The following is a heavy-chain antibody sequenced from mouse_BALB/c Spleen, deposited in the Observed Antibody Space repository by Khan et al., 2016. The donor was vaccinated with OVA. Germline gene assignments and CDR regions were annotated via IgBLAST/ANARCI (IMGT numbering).Heavy chain of an antibody. J-gene: IGHJ4*01. CDR2: IWGDGST. V-gene: IGHV2-6-7*01. CDR1: GFSLTGYG. Sequence: QVQLKESGPGLVAPSQSLSITCTVSGFSLTGYGVNWVRQPPGKGLEWLGMIWGDGSTDYNSALKSRLSISKDNSKSQVFLKMNSLQTDDTARYHCARAYKGNYREAMDYWGQGTSVTVSS. CDR3: ARAYKGNYREAMDY. D-gene: IGHD2-1*01.